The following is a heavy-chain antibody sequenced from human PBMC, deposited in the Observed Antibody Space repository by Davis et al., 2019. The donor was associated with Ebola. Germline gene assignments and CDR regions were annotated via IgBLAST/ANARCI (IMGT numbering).Heavy chain of an antibody. CDR2: TYYYRSKWYI. CDR3: ATGWFRSGGFKY. D-gene: IGHD3-10*01. Sequence: HSQTLSLTCAISGDSVSGNNGAWNWIRQSPSRGLEWLGRTYYYRSKWYIDYAESVRGRIIINPDTSKNQLSLQVNSVTPEDTAVYYCATGWFRSGGFKYWGQGTLVTVSS. J-gene: IGHJ4*02. V-gene: IGHV6-1*01. CDR1: GDSVSGNNGA.